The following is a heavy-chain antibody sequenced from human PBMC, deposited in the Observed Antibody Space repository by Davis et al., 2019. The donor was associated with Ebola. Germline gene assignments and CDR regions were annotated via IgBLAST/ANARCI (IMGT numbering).Heavy chain of an antibody. Sequence: PGGALRLSCAASGFTFSSYEMNWVRQAPGKGLEWVSYISSSGSTIYYADSVKGRFTISRDNAKNSLYLQMNSLRAEDTAVYYCARVWRDSLGNWGQGTLVTVSS. D-gene: IGHD2-21*02. J-gene: IGHJ4*02. CDR1: GFTFSSYE. V-gene: IGHV3-48*03. CDR3: ARVWRDSLGN. CDR2: ISSSGSTI.